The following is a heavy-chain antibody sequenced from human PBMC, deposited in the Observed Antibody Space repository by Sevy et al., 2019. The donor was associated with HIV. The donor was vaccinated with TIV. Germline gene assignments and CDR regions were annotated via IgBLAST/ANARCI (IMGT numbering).Heavy chain of an antibody. D-gene: IGHD6-13*01. J-gene: IGHJ4*01. CDR3: AKNTAAAGTWGFDY. CDR2: IQYDGSNK. CDR1: GFTFSYSG. Sequence: GGSLRLSCAASGFTFSYSGMHWVRQAPGKGLEWVTFIQYDGSNKYYADSVKGRFTISRDNSTNTLYQQMNSLRRDDTALYFCAKNTAAAGTWGFDYWGHGILVTVSS. V-gene: IGHV3-30*02.